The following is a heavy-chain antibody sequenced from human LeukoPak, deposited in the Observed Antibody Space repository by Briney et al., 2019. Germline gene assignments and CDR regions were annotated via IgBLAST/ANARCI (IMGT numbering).Heavy chain of an antibody. CDR3: ARDTMADDAFDV. V-gene: IGHV3-23*01. J-gene: IGHJ3*01. Sequence: GGSLRLSCAASGFTFSSYAMTWVRQAPGKGLEWVSAISGSGGSTYYADSVQGRFTIPRDNSKKTLYLQMNSRRAEDTAVYYCARDTMADDAFDVWGQGTMVTVSS. D-gene: IGHD5-24*01. CDR1: GFTFSSYA. CDR2: ISGSGGST.